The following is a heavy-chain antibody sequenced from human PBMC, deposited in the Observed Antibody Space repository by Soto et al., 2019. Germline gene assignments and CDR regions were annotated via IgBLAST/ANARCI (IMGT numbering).Heavy chain of an antibody. Sequence: QVQLVQSGAEVKKPGSSVKVSCKTSGVSFNNNGIGWVRQAPGHGLEWMVRVSPPFRTSNYARKCQGRISITADASTGTVNMELSSLTSEDTAQYYCARVLYYGSGSYSPYGMDVWGQGTTVTVSS. V-gene: IGHV1-69*18. CDR3: ARVLYYGSGSYSPYGMDV. D-gene: IGHD3-10*01. CDR2: VSPPFRTS. J-gene: IGHJ6*02. CDR1: GVSFNNNG.